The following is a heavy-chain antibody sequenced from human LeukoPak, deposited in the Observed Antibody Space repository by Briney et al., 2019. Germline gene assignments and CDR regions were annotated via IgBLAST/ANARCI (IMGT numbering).Heavy chain of an antibody. CDR2: INPNSGDT. J-gene: IGHJ4*02. Sequence: GASVKVSCKASGYTFTDYSMHWVRQAPGQGLEWMGWINPNSGDTDYAQKFQGRVTMTRDTSISTAYLEVSRLTSDDTAVYFCARDAIAAAGAEAWGQGTLVTVSS. V-gene: IGHV1-2*02. CDR3: ARDAIAAAGAEA. CDR1: GYTFTDYS. D-gene: IGHD6-13*01.